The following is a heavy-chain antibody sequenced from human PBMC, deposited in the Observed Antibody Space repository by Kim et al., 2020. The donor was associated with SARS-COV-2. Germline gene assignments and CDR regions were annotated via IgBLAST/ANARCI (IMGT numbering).Heavy chain of an antibody. J-gene: IGHJ6*02. CDR3: ARESDWYGNYYVMEV. Sequence: GGSLRLSCAASGFPFSSYAIHWVRQGPGKGLEWVAVIWYDGTDKYYADSVKGRFTISRDNSNNTVYLQMNSLRVEDTAIYYCARESDWYGNYYVMEVWGQGTTVTVSS. CDR2: IWYDGTDK. CDR1: GFPFSSYA. D-gene: IGHD6-19*01. V-gene: IGHV3-33*01.